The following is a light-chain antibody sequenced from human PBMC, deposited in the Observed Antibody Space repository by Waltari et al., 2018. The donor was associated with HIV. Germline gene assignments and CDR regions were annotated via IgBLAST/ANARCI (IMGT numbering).Light chain of an antibody. CDR2: KDT. Sequence: SNELTQPPSVSVSPGQTARITCSGDALANHYTYWFQQKPGQAPDLLIYKDTERPSGIPERFSGSRSGTTVKLTISGVQAEDEADYYCQSGGSSGSWVFGGGTKLTVL. J-gene: IGLJ3*02. CDR3: QSGGSSGSWV. CDR1: ALANHY. V-gene: IGLV3-25*03.